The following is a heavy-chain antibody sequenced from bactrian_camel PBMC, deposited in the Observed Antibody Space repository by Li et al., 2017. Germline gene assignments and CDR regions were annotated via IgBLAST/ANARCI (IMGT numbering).Heavy chain of an antibody. CDR1: GYTRTNVC. CDR3: AADPRRAGVCNTRADFFDY. J-gene: IGHJ6*01. V-gene: IGHV3S67*01. D-gene: IGHD2*01. CDR2: IDSLGRT. Sequence: VQLVESGGGSVQAGGSLRLSCAATGYTRTNVCMGWFRQAPGKERDWVALIDSLGRTTYTASVKGRFRISESNAENTLYLQMNSLNSEDTAMYYCAADPRRAGVCNTRADFFDYWGQGTQVTVS.